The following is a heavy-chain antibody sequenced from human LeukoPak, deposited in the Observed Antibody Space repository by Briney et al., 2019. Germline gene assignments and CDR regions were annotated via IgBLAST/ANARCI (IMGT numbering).Heavy chain of an antibody. Sequence: GGSLRLSCAASGFTFSSYGMHWVRQAPGKGLEWVAVMYYDGISKYYADSVKGRFTISRDNSNNTLFLQMNSLRVEDTAVYYCARDYYCSGGSCLYFDYWGQGTLVTVSS. CDR1: GFTFSSYG. CDR2: MYYDGISK. J-gene: IGHJ4*02. CDR3: ARDYYCSGGSCLYFDY. D-gene: IGHD2-15*01. V-gene: IGHV3-33*01.